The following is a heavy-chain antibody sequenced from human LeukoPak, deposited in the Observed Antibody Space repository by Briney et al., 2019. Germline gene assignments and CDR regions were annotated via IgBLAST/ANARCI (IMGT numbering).Heavy chain of an antibody. CDR3: ATLPLQWLVRGYYYYYMDV. CDR2: INHSGGT. V-gene: IGHV4-34*01. Sequence: SETLSLTCTVSGGSISSYYWSWIRQPPGKGLEWIGEINHSGGTNYNPSLKSRVTISVDTSKNQFSLKLSSVTAADTAVYYCATLPLQWLVRGYYYYYMDVWGKGTTVTVSS. J-gene: IGHJ6*03. CDR1: GGSISSYY. D-gene: IGHD6-19*01.